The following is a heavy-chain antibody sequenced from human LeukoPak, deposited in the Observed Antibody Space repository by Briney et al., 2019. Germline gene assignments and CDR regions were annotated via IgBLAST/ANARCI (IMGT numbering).Heavy chain of an antibody. CDR2: INSGGYT. J-gene: IGHJ4*02. D-gene: IGHD2-15*01. Sequence: AGGSLRLSCAASGFTFSNSVMSWVRQAPGKGLEWVSTINSGGYTSYADSVEGRFTISRDNSKNTLSLQMNTLRAEDTAVYYCAKEQIGWLSLIDSWGQGTLVSVSS. CDR3: AKEQIGWLSLIDS. CDR1: GFTFSNSV. V-gene: IGHV3-23*01.